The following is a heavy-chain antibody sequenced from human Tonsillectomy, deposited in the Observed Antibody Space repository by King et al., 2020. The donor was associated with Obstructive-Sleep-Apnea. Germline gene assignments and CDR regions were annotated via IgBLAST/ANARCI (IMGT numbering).Heavy chain of an antibody. V-gene: IGHV3-9*01. D-gene: IGHD2-15*01. CDR1: GFTFDDYA. Sequence: VQLVQSGGGLVQPGRSLRLSCAASGFTFDDYAMHWVRQAPGKGLEWVSGISWNSGNIDYADSVKGRFTISRDNAKNSLYLQMNSLRAEDTALYYCVKDLSWYGAASYYYGMDVWGQGTTVTVSS. J-gene: IGHJ6*02. CDR2: ISWNSGNI. CDR3: VKDLSWYGAASYYYGMDV.